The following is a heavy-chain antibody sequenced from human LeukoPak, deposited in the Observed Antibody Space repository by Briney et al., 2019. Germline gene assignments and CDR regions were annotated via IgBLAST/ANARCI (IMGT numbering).Heavy chain of an antibody. CDR2: IYTSGST. D-gene: IGHD6-19*01. Sequence: PSQTLSLTCTVSGGSISSGSYYWSWIRQPAGKGLEWIGRIYTSGSTNYNPSLKCRVTISVDTSKNQFSLKLSSVTAADTAVYYCARDSSSGWSLAPGTLYGMDVWGQGTTVTVSS. CDR1: GGSISSGSYY. CDR3: ARDSSSGWSLAPGTLYGMDV. J-gene: IGHJ6*02. V-gene: IGHV4-61*02.